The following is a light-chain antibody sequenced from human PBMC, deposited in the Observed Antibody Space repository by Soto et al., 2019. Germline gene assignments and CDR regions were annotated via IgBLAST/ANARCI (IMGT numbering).Light chain of an antibody. V-gene: IGKV1D-12*01. CDR1: QDISTL. Sequence: DIQMTQSPSSVSASIGDTVTITCRASQDISTLLAWYQQKPGKAPKLLIYGASTLESGVPSRFSGRGSGTDFTLTISSLQPEDFATYFCQQADSFPLPFGGGTKVEIK. CDR2: GAS. CDR3: QQADSFPLP. J-gene: IGKJ4*01.